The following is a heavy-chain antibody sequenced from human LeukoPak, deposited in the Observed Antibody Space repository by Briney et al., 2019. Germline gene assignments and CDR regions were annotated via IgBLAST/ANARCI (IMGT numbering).Heavy chain of an antibody. J-gene: IGHJ4*02. Sequence: ASVKVSCKASGYTFTSYGISWVRQAPGQGLEWMGWISAYNGNTNYAQKLQGRVTMTTDTSTSTAYMELRSLRSDDTAVYYCARVGYTMIVVVAPDYWGQGTLVTVSS. CDR2: ISAYNGNT. V-gene: IGHV1-18*01. CDR3: ARVGYTMIVVVAPDY. D-gene: IGHD3-22*01. CDR1: GYTFTSYG.